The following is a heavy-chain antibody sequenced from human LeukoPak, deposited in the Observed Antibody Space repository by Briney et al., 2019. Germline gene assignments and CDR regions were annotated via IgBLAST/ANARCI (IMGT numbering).Heavy chain of an antibody. CDR1: GYSISSGYY. CDR2: IYHSGST. D-gene: IGHD2-15*01. V-gene: IGHV4-38-2*02. J-gene: IGHJ6*03. Sequence: PSETLSLTCTVSGYSISSGYYWGWIRQPPGKGLEWIGSIYHSGSTYYNPSLKSRVTISVDTSKNQFSLKLSSVTAADTAVYYCARGVAGKNYYYYYYMDVWGKGTTVTVSS. CDR3: ARGVAGKNYYYYYYMDV.